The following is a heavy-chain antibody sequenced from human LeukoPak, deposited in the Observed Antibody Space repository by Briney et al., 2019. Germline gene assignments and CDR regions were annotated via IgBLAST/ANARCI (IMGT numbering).Heavy chain of an antibody. CDR3: ARRPAQYFDS. Sequence: GGSLRLSCAASGFTFSSYAMHWVRQVPGKGLEWVAVISYGVSNKYYADSVKGRFTISRDNSNNTLYLQMNSLRPEDTAVYYCARRPAQYFDSWGQGTLVTVSS. CDR2: ISYGVSNK. J-gene: IGHJ4*02. CDR1: GFTFSSYA. V-gene: IGHV3-30-3*01.